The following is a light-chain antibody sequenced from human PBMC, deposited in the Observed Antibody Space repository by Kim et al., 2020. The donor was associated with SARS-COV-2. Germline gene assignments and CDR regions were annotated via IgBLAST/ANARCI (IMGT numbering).Light chain of an antibody. CDR2: AAS. CDR1: QSISSH. Sequence: DIQMTQSPSSLSASVGDRVTITCRTTQSISSHLNWYQQKPGRAPKLLISAASTLQGGVPSRFSGSGSETDFTLTISSLQPEDFATYFCQQSYITPFTFGPGTQVYIK. J-gene: IGKJ3*01. V-gene: IGKV1-39*01. CDR3: QQSYITPFT.